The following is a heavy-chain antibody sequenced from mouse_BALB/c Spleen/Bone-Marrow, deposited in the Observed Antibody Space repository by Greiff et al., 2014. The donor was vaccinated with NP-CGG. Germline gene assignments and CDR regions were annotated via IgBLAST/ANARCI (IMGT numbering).Heavy chain of an antibody. CDR2: IDPANGDT. CDR3: TKPSCYYGSSYWYFDV. CDR1: GFNIKDTY. V-gene: IGHV14-3*02. Sequence: EVQLQQSGAELAKPGASVKLSCTASGFNIKDTYMHWVKQRPEQGLEWIGRIDPANGDTKYDPKFQGKATITADTSSNTAHLQLSSLTSEDTAVYYCTKPSCYYGSSYWYFDVWGAGTTVTVSS. J-gene: IGHJ1*01. D-gene: IGHD1-1*01.